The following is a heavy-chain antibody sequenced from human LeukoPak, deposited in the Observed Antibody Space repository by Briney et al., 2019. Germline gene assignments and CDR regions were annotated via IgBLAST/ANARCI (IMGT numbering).Heavy chain of an antibody. CDR1: GFAFDDYD. J-gene: IGHJ4*02. V-gene: IGHV4-38-2*01. Sequence: GSLRLSCAASGFAFDDYDVSWVRQAPGKGLEWIGSIYHSGSTYYNPSLKSRVTISVDTSKNQFSLKLSSVTAADTAVYYCARLDDSSGYPMNYWGQGTLVTVSS. CDR3: ARLDDSSGYPMNY. D-gene: IGHD3-22*01. CDR2: IYHSGST.